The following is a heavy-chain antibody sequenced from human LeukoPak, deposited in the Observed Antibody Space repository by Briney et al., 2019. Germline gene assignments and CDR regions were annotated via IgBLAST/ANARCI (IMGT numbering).Heavy chain of an antibody. CDR2: IYYSGST. J-gene: IGHJ4*02. D-gene: IGHD6-6*01. CDR3: ARTDYLIAPQYYFDY. CDR1: GGSISDHY. Sequence: PSETLSLTCTVSGGSISDHYWSWIRQPPGKGLEWIGYIYYSGSTNYNPSLKSRVTISVDTSKNQFSLKLSSVTAADTAVYYCARTDYLIAPQYYFDYWGQGTLVTVSS. V-gene: IGHV4-59*11.